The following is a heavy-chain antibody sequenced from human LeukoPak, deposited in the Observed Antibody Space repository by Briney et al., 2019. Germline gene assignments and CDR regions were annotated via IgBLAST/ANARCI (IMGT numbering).Heavy chain of an antibody. CDR1: GFTFSSYG. Sequence: GGSLRLSCAASGFTFSSYGMHWVRQAPGKGLEWVAIMWYDGSNKYYTDSVKGRFTISRDKSKSTLYLQMNSLRVEDTAVYYCAREDTALVIAYWGQGTLVTVS. CDR3: AREDTALVIAY. J-gene: IGHJ4*02. V-gene: IGHV3-33*01. D-gene: IGHD5-18*01. CDR2: MWYDGSNK.